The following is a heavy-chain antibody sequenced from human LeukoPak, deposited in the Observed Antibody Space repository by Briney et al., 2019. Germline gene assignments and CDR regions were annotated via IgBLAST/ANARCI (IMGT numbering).Heavy chain of an antibody. CDR1: GFTLRTYS. Sequence: GGSLRLPCAASGFTLRTYSMNWVRKAPGKGLEWVSYISGGSSTIYYADFVKGRLTISRDNAKNSLYVEMNSLRAEDTAVFYCARDRGDHYGMDVRGQGTTGTGS. CDR3: ARDRGDHYGMDV. J-gene: IGHJ6*02. CDR2: ISGGSSTI. V-gene: IGHV3-48*01. D-gene: IGHD3-16*01.